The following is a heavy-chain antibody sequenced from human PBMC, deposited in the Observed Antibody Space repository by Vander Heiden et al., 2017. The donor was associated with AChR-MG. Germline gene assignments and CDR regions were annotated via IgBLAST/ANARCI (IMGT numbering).Heavy chain of an antibody. CDR1: GFPFSSYA. J-gene: IGHJ4*02. CDR3: AKVLRGLTGYESY. Sequence: EVQLLESGGGLVQPGGSLRLSCAASGFPFSSYAMSWVRQAPGKGLEWVSAISGSGGSTYYADSVKGRFTISRDNSKNTLYLQMNSLRAEDTAVYYCAKVLRGLTGYESYWGQGTLVTVSS. V-gene: IGHV3-23*01. D-gene: IGHD3-9*01. CDR2: ISGSGGST.